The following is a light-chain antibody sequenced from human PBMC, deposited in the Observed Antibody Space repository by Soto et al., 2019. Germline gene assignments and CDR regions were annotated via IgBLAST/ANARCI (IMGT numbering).Light chain of an antibody. Sequence: EIVLTQSPATLSLSPGESATLSCRASQSVDSYLTWYQQKPGQAPRLLVYAVSKRATGIPVRFSGSGSGTDFTLTISSLQPEDVAIYYCQQRRNWPLTFGGGTKVEI. CDR3: QQRRNWPLT. V-gene: IGKV3-11*01. J-gene: IGKJ4*01. CDR1: QSVDSY. CDR2: AVS.